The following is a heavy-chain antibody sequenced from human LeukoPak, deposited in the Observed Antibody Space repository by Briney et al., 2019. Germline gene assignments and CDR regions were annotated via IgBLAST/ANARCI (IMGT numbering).Heavy chain of an antibody. CDR3: ARLSDYDVDTSHYMDV. Sequence: SETLSLTCNVSGASISGYLWTWIRQPPGKGLEWIGYVYDNGDTKYHPSFTGRVSISVDVSKNQFSLKLTSVLAADTADYFCARLSDYDVDTSHYMDVWGKGTTVTVSS. V-gene: IGHV4-59*01. CDR1: GASISGYL. D-gene: IGHD3-22*01. J-gene: IGHJ6*03. CDR2: VYDNGDT.